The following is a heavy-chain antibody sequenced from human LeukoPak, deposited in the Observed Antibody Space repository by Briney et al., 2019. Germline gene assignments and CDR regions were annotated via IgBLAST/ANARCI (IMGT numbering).Heavy chain of an antibody. CDR1: GYTFTSYD. CDR3: ARLVGATTLPFDY. J-gene: IGHJ4*02. Sequence: VASVKVSCKASGYTFTSYDINWVRQATGQGLEWMGWMNPNSGNTGYAQKFQGRVTMTRNTSISTAYMELSSLRSEDTAVYYCARLVGATTLPFDYWGQGTLVTVSS. V-gene: IGHV1-8*01. D-gene: IGHD1-26*01. CDR2: MNPNSGNT.